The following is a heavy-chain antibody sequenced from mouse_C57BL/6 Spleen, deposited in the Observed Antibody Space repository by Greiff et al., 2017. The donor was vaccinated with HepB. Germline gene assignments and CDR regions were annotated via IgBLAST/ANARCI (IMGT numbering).Heavy chain of an antibody. CDR2: IYPGDGDT. Sequence: VKLVESGAELVKPGASVKISCKASGYAFSSYWMNWVKQRPGKGLEWIGQIYPGDGDTNYNGKFKGKATLTADKSSSTAYMQLSSLTSEDSAVYFCARETGTEGDYWGQGTTLTVSS. V-gene: IGHV1-80*01. D-gene: IGHD4-1*01. CDR3: ARETGTEGDY. CDR1: GYAFSSYW. J-gene: IGHJ2*01.